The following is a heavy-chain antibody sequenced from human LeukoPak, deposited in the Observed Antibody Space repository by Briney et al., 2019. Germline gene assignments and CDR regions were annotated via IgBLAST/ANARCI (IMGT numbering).Heavy chain of an antibody. Sequence: GGSLRLSCAASGFTFSDHYMDWVRQAPGKGLEWVGRTRNKANSYTTEYAASVKGRFTISRDDTKNSLYLQMNSLKTENAAVYYCARDRLRYSSSWGGAFDIWGQGTMVTVSS. CDR3: ARDRLRYSSSWGGAFDI. J-gene: IGHJ3*02. CDR1: GFTFSDHY. V-gene: IGHV3-72*01. D-gene: IGHD6-13*01. CDR2: TRNKANSYTT.